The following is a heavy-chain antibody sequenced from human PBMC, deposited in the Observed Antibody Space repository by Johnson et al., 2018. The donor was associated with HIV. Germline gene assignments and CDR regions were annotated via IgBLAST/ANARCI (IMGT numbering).Heavy chain of an antibody. V-gene: IGHV3-30*19. Sequence: QVQLVESGGGVVQPGGSLRLSCVASGFTFSRYGMHWVRQAPGKGLEWVAVISYDGSNKFYADSVKGRFTISRDNSKNTLSLQMNSLRAEDTAVYYCARGRTVVSVFDIWGQGTMVTVSS. J-gene: IGHJ3*02. D-gene: IGHD3-3*01. CDR3: ARGRTVVSVFDI. CDR1: GFTFSRYG. CDR2: ISYDGSNK.